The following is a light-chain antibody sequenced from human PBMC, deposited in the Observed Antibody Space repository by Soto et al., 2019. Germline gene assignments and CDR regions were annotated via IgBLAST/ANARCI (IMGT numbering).Light chain of an antibody. CDR1: STDFVSYNR. V-gene: IGLV2-18*01. CDR3: SLYTGSNIPYV. Sequence: QSVLTQPPSVSGSPGQSVTISCTGTSTDFVSYNRVSWYQQPPGTAPKLIIYEASNRPSGVPDRFSGSKSGNTASLTISGLQAADEADYYCSLYTGSNIPYVFGTGTKVTVL. J-gene: IGLJ1*01. CDR2: EAS.